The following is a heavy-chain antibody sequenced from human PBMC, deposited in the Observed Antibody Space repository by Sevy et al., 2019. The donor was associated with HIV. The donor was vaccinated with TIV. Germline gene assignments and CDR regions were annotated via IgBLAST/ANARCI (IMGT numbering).Heavy chain of an antibody. D-gene: IGHD3-16*01. J-gene: IGHJ4*02. CDR2: ISVSGGSRT. CDR3: AKDRDVWGAACYFDY. V-gene: IGHV3-23*01. CDR1: GFTFSTYA. Sequence: GGSLRLSCAVSGFTFSTYAMTWVRQAPGKGLEWVSAISVSGGSRTYYEGSVKGRFTIARDNSKNRLYLQMNSLRAEDTAVYYCAKDRDVWGAACYFDYWGQGTLVTVSS.